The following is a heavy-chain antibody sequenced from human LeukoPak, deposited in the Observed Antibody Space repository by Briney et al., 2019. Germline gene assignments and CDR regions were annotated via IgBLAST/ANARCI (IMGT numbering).Heavy chain of an antibody. Sequence: GGSLRPSCAASGFTFSSCGMSWVRQAPGKGLEWVSSITDSGSTTYYADSVKGRFTISKDNSKNTLYLQMNSLRAEDTAIYYCAKLSGDTDPWWGQGTLVTVSS. CDR3: AKLSGDTDPW. CDR2: ITDSGSTT. V-gene: IGHV3-23*01. J-gene: IGHJ4*02. CDR1: GFTFSSCG. D-gene: IGHD5-18*01.